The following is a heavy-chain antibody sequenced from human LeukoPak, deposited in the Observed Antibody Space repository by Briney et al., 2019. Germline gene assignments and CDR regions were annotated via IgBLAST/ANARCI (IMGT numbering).Heavy chain of an antibody. V-gene: IGHV5-51*01. CDR3: ATSESQTKFDF. CDR2: IFPGDSDT. J-gene: IGHJ4*02. Sequence: GESLKISCKGSGYRFTTYWIGWVRQMPGKGLEWIGIIFPGDSDTIYNPSFQGQVTVSADKSINTAYLQWSSLKASDTAMYYCATSESQTKFDFWGQGTLVTVSS. D-gene: IGHD1/OR15-1a*01. CDR1: GYRFTTYW.